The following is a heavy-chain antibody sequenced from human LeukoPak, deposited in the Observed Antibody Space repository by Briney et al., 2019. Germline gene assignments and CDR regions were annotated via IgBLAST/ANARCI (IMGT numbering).Heavy chain of an antibody. CDR2: IYYSGTT. CDR3: ARYYDSSGYYDQYYLDY. J-gene: IGHJ4*02. D-gene: IGHD3-22*01. CDR1: GGSISSGSSY. V-gene: IGHV4-39*07. Sequence: SETLSLTCTVSGGSISSGSSYWGWIRQPPGKGLEWIGSIYYSGTTYYSPPLKSLVTISEDTSKNQFSLKFSSVTAVDTAVYYCARYYDSSGYYDQYYLDYWGPGTLVTVSS.